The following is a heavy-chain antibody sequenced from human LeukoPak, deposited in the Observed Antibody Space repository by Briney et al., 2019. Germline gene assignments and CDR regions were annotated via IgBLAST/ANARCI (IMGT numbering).Heavy chain of an antibody. CDR1: GYTFTSYY. V-gene: IGHV1-46*01. CDR3: ARAIIAANYLDY. D-gene: IGHD6-13*01. CDR2: INPSGGST. J-gene: IGHJ4*02. Sequence: ASVKVSCKGPGYTFTSYYMHWVRQAPGQGLEWMGIINPSGGSTSYAQKFQGRVTMTRDTSTSTVYMELSSLRSEDTAVYYCARAIIAANYLDYWGQGTLVTVSS.